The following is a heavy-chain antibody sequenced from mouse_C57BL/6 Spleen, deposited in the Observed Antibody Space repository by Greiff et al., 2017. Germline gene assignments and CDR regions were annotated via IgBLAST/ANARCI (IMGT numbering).Heavy chain of an antibody. CDR2: INYDGSST. D-gene: IGHD3-2*02. CDR3: ARDGSSGYPDYYAMDY. CDR1: GFTFSDYY. V-gene: IGHV5-16*01. Sequence: EVKLMESEGGLVQPGSSMKLSCTASGFTFSDYYMAWVRQVPEKGLEWVANINYDGSSTYYLDSLKSRFIISRDNAKNILYLQMSSLKSEDTATYYCARDGSSGYPDYYAMDYWGQGTSVTVSS. J-gene: IGHJ4*01.